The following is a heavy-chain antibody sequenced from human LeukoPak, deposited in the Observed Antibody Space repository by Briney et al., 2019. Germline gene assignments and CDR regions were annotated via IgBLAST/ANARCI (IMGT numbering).Heavy chain of an antibody. CDR3: ARGGRSAARPKAGAFDI. Sequence: PSQTLSLTCTVSGGSISSGSYYWSWIRQPAGKGLEWIGRIYTSGSTNYNPSLKSRVTISVDTSKNQFSLKLSSVTAADTAVYYCARGGRSAARPKAGAFDIWGQGTMVTVSS. V-gene: IGHV4-61*02. CDR1: GGSISSGSYY. CDR2: IYTSGST. D-gene: IGHD6-6*01. J-gene: IGHJ3*02.